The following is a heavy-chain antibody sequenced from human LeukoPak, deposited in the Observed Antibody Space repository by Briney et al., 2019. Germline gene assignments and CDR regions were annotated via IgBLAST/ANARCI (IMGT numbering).Heavy chain of an antibody. J-gene: IGHJ4*02. CDR1: GFTFSSYE. CDR3: AREDRSGYDFFDY. D-gene: IGHD5-12*01. Sequence: GGSLRLSCAASGFTFSSYEMNWVRQAPGKGLEWVSYVNGSGNTIYYANSVKGRFTISRDNAKNSLYLQMNSLRAEDTAVYYCAREDRSGYDFFDYWGQGTLVTVSS. CDR2: VNGSGNTI. V-gene: IGHV3-48*03.